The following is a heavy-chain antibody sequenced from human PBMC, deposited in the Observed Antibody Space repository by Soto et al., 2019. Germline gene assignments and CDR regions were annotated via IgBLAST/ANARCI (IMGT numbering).Heavy chain of an antibody. CDR3: ARSRFLEWSGPYYFYY. J-gene: IGHJ4*02. CDR1: GGSISSSSYY. CDR2: IYYSGST. D-gene: IGHD3-3*01. Sequence: PSETLSLTCTVSGGSISSSSYYWGWIRQPPGKGLEWIGSIYYSGSTYYNPSLKSRVTISVDTSKNQFSLKLSSVTAADTAVYYCARSRFLEWSGPYYFYYCGQGSLVTVSS. V-gene: IGHV4-39*01.